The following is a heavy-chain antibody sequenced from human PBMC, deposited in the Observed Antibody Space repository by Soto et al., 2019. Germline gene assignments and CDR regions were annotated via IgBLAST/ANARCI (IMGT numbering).Heavy chain of an antibody. V-gene: IGHV3-23*01. CDR2: ISGSGANT. J-gene: IGHJ5*02. CDR1: GFTFSDYA. Sequence: HPGGSLRLSCADAGFTFSDYAMNWVRQAPGKGLEWVSAISGSGANTYYADSVKGRFTISRDNSKNMLYLQMNSLRDEDTAVYYCANGRFLEWLLPDNWFDPWGQGTLVTVSS. CDR3: ANGRFLEWLLPDNWFDP. D-gene: IGHD3-3*01.